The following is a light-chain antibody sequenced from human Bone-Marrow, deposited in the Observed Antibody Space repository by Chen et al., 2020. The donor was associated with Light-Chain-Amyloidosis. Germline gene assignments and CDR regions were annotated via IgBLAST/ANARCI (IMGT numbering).Light chain of an antibody. Sequence: EIVLTQSPGTLSLSPGEGANLSCRANQTISSNYLTSYQQNFGQAPRLLIYGSSSRATGIPDRFTGRGAGKDCTLTINRLEPEVFAMYYCQQNGTSPLTFGGGTKVEIK. CDR2: GSS. J-gene: IGKJ4*01. V-gene: IGKV3-20*01. CDR3: QQNGTSPLT. CDR1: QTISSNY.